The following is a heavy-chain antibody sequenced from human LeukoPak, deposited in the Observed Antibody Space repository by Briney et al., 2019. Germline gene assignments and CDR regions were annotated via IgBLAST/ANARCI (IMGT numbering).Heavy chain of an antibody. D-gene: IGHD3-16*02. V-gene: IGHV1-69*06. Sequence: ASVKVSCKASGGTFSSYAISWVRQAPGQGLEWMGGIIPIFGTANYAQKFQGRVTMTEDTSTDTAYMELSSLRSEDTAVYYCAARAYDYVWGSYRWYAFDIWGQGTMVTVSS. CDR1: GGTFSSYA. J-gene: IGHJ3*02. CDR2: IIPIFGTA. CDR3: AARAYDYVWGSYRWYAFDI.